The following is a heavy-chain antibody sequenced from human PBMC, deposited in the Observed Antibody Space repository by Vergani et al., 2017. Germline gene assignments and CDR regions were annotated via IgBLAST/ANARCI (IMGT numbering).Heavy chain of an antibody. D-gene: IGHD3-16*01. CDR3: ASVKYYSXSTSHVRVRYFDV. J-gene: IGHJ2*01. V-gene: IGHV4-39*01. CDR2: IYNSGNG. Sequence: QMQLQESGPGLVKASETLTLTCTVSGDSIISRSYYWGWIRQPPGKGLEWIGSIYNSGNGNSSSSLKSRVTISADTSKNQISLRLTSVTAADTAVYYCASVKYYSXSTSHVRVRYFDVWGRGTLVTVPS. CDR1: GDSIISRSYY.